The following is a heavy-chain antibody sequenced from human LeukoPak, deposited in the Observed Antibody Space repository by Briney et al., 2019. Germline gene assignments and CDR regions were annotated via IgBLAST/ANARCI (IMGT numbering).Heavy chain of an antibody. J-gene: IGHJ4*02. D-gene: IGHD2/OR15-2a*01. CDR1: GFTFSSYA. Sequence: GGSLRLSCAASGFTFSSYAMSWVRQAPGKGLEWVSTISGSGSSTYYADSVKGRFTISRDNSKNTLYLQMNSLRAEDTAVYYRAKEQNIEDYYFDYWGQGTLVTVSS. V-gene: IGHV3-23*01. CDR3: AKEQNIEDYYFDY. CDR2: ISGSGSST.